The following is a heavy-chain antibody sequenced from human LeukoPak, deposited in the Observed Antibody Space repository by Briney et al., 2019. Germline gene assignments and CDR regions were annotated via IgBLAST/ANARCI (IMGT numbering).Heavy chain of an antibody. D-gene: IGHD1-26*01. J-gene: IGHJ4*02. CDR3: ARDPYQVFGGYSYFDY. V-gene: IGHV1-2*02. Sequence: ASVKVSCKASGYTFGTYYLHWVRKAPGQGLQWMGIVNPNDGTTHYAQKFQGRVTMTRDTSISTAYMELGRLRSDDTAVYYCARDPYQVFGGYSYFDYWGQGTLVTVSS. CDR2: VNPNDGTT. CDR1: GYTFGTYY.